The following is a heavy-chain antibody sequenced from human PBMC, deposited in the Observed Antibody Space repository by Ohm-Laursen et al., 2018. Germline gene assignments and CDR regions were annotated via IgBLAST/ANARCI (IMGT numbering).Heavy chain of an antibody. D-gene: IGHD2/OR15-2a*01. J-gene: IGHJ3*01. CDR2: SRDKANSYTT. CDR3: ARTRNFQPYDV. V-gene: IGHV3-72*01. Sequence: SLRLSCSASGFTFDDHYMDWVRQAPGKGLELVARSRDKANSYTTAHVASVKGRFSISRDDSENSLYLQMNSLKTEDTAVYYCARTRNFQPYDVWGQGTMVIVSS. CDR1: GFTFDDHY.